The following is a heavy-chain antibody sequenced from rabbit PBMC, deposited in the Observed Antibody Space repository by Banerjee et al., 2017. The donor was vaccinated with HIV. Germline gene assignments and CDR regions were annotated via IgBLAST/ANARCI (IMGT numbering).Heavy chain of an antibody. CDR1: GFSFSSSYW. D-gene: IGHD6-1*01. CDR3: ARGTYGYAGYPNYFNL. J-gene: IGHJ4*01. CDR2: IHAGGSGST. V-gene: IGHV1S40*01. Sequence: QSLEESGGDLVKPGASLTLTCTASGFSFSSSYWICWVRQAPGKGLEWITCIHAGGSGSTYYASWAKGRFTISKTSSTTVTLQMTSLTAADTATYFCARGTYGYAGYPNYFNLWGPGTLVTVS.